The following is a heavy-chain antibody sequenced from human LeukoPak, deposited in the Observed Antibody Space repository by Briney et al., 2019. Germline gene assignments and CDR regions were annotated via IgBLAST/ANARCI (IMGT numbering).Heavy chain of an antibody. CDR3: ARGRRDIVVVPAAAAFDI. V-gene: IGHV3-21*01. D-gene: IGHD2-2*01. CDR1: GFTFSSYS. J-gene: IGHJ3*02. CDR2: ISSSSSYI. Sequence: GGSLRLSCAASGFTFSSYSMNWVRQAPGKGLEWVSSISSSSSYIYYADSVKGRFTISRDNAKNSLYPQMNSLRAEDTAVYYCARGRRDIVVVPAAAAFDIWGQGTMVTVSS.